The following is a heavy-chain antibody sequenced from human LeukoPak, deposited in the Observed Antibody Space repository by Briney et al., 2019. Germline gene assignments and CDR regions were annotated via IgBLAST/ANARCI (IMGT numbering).Heavy chain of an antibody. J-gene: IGHJ4*02. Sequence: GGSLRLSCVASGFTFSNYWMTWVRQAPGKGLEWVANIKQDGSERDYVDSVKGRFTISRDDAKNSLYLQMNSLRAEDTAVYYCARGITMANWGQGTLVTVSS. CDR3: ARGITMAN. CDR1: GFTFSNYW. V-gene: IGHV3-7*04. CDR2: IKQDGSER. D-gene: IGHD3-10*01.